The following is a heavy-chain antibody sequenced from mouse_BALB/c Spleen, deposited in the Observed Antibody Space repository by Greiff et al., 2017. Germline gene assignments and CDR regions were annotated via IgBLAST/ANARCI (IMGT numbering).Heavy chain of an antibody. V-gene: IGHV1-77*01. Sequence: QVQLQQSGAELARPGASVKLSCKASGYTFTDYYINWVKQRTGQGLEWIGEIYPGSGNTYYNEKFKGKATLTADKSSSTAYMQLSSLTAEDSAVYFCARWGTGTSYFDVWGAGTTVTVSS. CDR3: ARWGTGTSYFDV. CDR2: IYPGSGNT. J-gene: IGHJ1*01. CDR1: GYTFTDYY. D-gene: IGHD4-1*01.